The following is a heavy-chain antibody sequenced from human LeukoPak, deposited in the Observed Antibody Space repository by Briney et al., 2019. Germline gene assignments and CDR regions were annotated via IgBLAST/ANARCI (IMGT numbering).Heavy chain of an antibody. D-gene: IGHD3-10*01. CDR2: IYYRGST. CDR1: GGSISSDY. J-gene: IGHJ5*02. Sequence: SETLSLTCTVSGGSISSDYWSWIRQPPGKGLEWIGIYYRGSTDQNPSLKSRVTISVDTSKKQFSLKLTSVTAADTAVYYCARHNPGSSTDWFDPWGQGTLVTVSA. CDR3: ARHNPGSSTDWFDP. V-gene: IGHV4-59*08.